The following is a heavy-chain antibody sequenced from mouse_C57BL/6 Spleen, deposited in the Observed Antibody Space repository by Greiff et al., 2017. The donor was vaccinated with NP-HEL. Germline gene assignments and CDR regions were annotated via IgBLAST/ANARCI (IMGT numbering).Heavy chain of an antibody. CDR3: ARPHPYAMDY. V-gene: IGHV1-26*01. CDR1: GYTFTDYY. J-gene: IGHJ4*01. CDR2: INPNNGGT. Sequence: EVQLQQSGPELVKPGASVKISCKASGYTFTDYYMNWVKQSHGKSLEWIGDINPNNGGTSYNQKFKGKATLTVDKSSSTAYMELRSLTSEDSAVYYCARPHPYAMDYWGQGTSVTVAS.